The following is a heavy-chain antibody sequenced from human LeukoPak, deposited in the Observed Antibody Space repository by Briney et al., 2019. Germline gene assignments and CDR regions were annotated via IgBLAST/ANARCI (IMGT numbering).Heavy chain of an antibody. D-gene: IGHD3-9*01. V-gene: IGHV3-9*03. CDR1: GFSFDDYA. CDR2: ISWNSGRR. J-gene: IGHJ4*02. CDR3: AKGPDYDILTPIDY. Sequence: GGSLRLSCVASGFSFDDYAMHWVRQAPGKGLEWVSGISWNSGRRGYADSVKGRFTISRDNAKTSLYLQMNSLRAEDMALYYCAKGPDYDILTPIDYWGQGTLVTVSS.